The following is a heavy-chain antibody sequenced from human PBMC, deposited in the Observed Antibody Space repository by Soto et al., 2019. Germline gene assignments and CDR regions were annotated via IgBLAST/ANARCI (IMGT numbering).Heavy chain of an antibody. Sequence: PSETLSLTCTVSGGSISSGGYYWSWVRQPPGKGLEWIGEIYHSGSTNYNPSLKSRVTISVDKSKNQFSLKLSSVTAADTAVYYCARVLGNDAFDIWGQGTMVTVSS. D-gene: IGHD3-3*02. V-gene: IGHV4-39*07. CDR2: IYHSGST. CDR1: GGSISSGGYY. J-gene: IGHJ3*02. CDR3: ARVLGNDAFDI.